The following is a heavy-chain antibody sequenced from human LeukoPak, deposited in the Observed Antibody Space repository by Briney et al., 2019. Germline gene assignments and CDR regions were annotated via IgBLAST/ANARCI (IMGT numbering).Heavy chain of an antibody. CDR1: GGTFSSYA. Sequence: SVKVSCKASGGTFSSYAISWVRQAPGQGLEWMGRIIPIFGTANYAQKFQGRVTITTDESTSTAYLELSSLRSEDTAVYYCARDQYCSSTSCYLEFWFDPWGQGTLVTVSS. CDR2: IIPIFGTA. J-gene: IGHJ5*02. CDR3: ARDQYCSSTSCYLEFWFDP. V-gene: IGHV1-69*05. D-gene: IGHD2-2*01.